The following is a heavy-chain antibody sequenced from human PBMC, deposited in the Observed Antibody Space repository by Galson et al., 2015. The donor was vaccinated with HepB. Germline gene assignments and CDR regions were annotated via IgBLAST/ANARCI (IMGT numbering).Heavy chain of an antibody. CDR2: ISGSGGST. J-gene: IGHJ6*02. CDR3: AKGYSYGSPYGMDV. D-gene: IGHD5-18*01. Sequence: SLRLSCAASGFTFSSYAMSWVRQAPGKGLEWVSAISGSGGSTYYADSVKGRFTVSRDNSKNTLYLQMNSLRAEDTAVYYCAKGYSYGSPYGMDVWGQGTTVTVSS. CDR1: GFTFSSYA. V-gene: IGHV3-23*01.